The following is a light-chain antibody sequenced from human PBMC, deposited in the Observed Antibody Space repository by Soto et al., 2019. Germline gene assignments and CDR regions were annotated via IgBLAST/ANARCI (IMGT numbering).Light chain of an antibody. CDR3: LQYNSYWT. V-gene: IGKV1-5*03. Sequence: DIQMTQSPSTLSASVGDRVTITCRASQSLSSWLAWYQQKPGKAPKVLIYKTSSLESGVPSRFGGSGSGTEFTLTISSLQPDDFATYYCLQYNSYWTFGQGTKVEIK. CDR1: QSLSSW. CDR2: KTS. J-gene: IGKJ1*01.